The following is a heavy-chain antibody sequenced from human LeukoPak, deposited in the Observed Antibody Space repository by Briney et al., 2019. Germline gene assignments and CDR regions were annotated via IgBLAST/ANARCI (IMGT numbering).Heavy chain of an antibody. D-gene: IGHD1-14*01. Sequence: PGGSLRLSCVGSGFTLSADSMNWVRQAPDKGLEWISYISRSGSTTYYGDSVKGRSTISRDNAQNSVFLQLNSLRDEDTAVYFCARDRPGKYYFDSWGQGALVIVSS. V-gene: IGHV3-48*02. CDR1: GFTLSADS. J-gene: IGHJ4*02. CDR3: ARDRPGKYYFDS. CDR2: ISRSGSTT.